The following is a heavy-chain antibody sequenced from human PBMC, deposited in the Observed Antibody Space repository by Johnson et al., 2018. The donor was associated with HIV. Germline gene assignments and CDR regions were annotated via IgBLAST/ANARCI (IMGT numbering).Heavy chain of an antibody. CDR2: ISGTGGTT. CDR1: GFTFRSYA. Sequence: VQLVESGGDLVQPGGSLGLSCAASGFTFRSYAMSWVRQAPGRGLEWVSSISGTGGTTYYADSVKGRFTISRDNSNNTLYLQMSSLRVEDTAVYYCAKIYLGQQLRDPFDFWGQGTLVTVSS. J-gene: IGHJ3*01. CDR3: AKIYLGQQLRDPFDF. D-gene: IGHD6-13*01. V-gene: IGHV3-23*04.